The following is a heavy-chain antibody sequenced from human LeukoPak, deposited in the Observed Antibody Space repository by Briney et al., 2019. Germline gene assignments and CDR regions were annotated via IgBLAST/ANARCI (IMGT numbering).Heavy chain of an antibody. J-gene: IGHJ6*02. CDR2: ISAYNGNT. Sequence: ASVKVSCKASGYTFTSYGISWVRQAPGQGLEWMGWISAYNGNTNYAQKLQGRVIMTTDTSTSTAYMELRSLRSDDTAVYYCASSMVRGVTSTWYYGMDVWGQGTTVTVSS. D-gene: IGHD3-10*01. V-gene: IGHV1-18*01. CDR3: ASSMVRGVTSTWYYGMDV. CDR1: GYTFTSYG.